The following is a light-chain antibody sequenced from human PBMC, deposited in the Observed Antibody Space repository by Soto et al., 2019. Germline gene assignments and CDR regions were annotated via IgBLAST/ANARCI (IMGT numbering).Light chain of an antibody. CDR2: GAS. Sequence: EIVMLQSPATLSVSPGERATLSCRASQSVNIYLAWYQQNPGQAPRLLIFGASYRATGIPARFSGSGSGTEFNLTISSLQSEDFAVYFCQQYDVWLWGTFGGGTKVDIK. J-gene: IGKJ4*01. CDR3: QQYDVWLWGT. V-gene: IGKV3D-15*01. CDR1: QSVNIY.